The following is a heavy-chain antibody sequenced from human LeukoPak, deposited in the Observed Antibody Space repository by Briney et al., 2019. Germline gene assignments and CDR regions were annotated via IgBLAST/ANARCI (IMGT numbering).Heavy chain of an antibody. CDR3: ARGAPFTFGGAIVIPDYGMDV. J-gene: IGHJ6*02. Sequence: ASVKVSCKASGYTFTSYDINWVRQATGQGLEWMGWMNPNSGNTGYAQKFQGRVTMTRNTSISTAYMELSSLRSEDTAVYYCARGAPFTFGGAIVIPDYGMDVWGQGTTVTVSS. CDR2: MNPNSGNT. D-gene: IGHD3-16*02. CDR1: GYTFTSYD. V-gene: IGHV1-8*01.